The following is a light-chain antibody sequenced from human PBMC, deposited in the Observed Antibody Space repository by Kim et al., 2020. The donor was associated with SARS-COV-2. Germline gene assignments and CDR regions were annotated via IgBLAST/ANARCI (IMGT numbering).Light chain of an antibody. CDR2: EAS. V-gene: IGKV3-11*01. CDR1: QNIETY. J-gene: IGKJ4*01. Sequence: GERAILSCKASQNIETYLAWYQQRPGQAPRLLVYEASNRATGVPDRFSGSGAGKDFTLTISSLGPEDCSRYYGQQRNSWPLGVTFCGGTEGDIK. CDR3: QQRNSWPLGVT.